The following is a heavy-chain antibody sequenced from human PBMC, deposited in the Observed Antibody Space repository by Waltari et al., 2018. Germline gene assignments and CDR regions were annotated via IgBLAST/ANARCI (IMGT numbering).Heavy chain of an antibody. D-gene: IGHD1-26*01. CDR1: GFTFSTSA. V-gene: IGHV3-64*01. CDR3: ARDKVGSADY. J-gene: IGHJ4*02. Sequence: EVQLVESGGGLVQPGGSLRLSGAASGFTFSTSAMHWVRQAPGKGLEYVSSITRNGDTTYYANSVTGRFTISRDNSKNTLYLQMGSLRVDDMAVYYCARDKVGSADYWGQGTLVTVSS. CDR2: ITRNGDTT.